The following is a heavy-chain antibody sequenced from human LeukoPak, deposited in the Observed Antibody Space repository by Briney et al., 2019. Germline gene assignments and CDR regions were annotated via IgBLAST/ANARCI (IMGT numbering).Heavy chain of an antibody. Sequence: GASVKVSCKASGYTFTSYGISWVRQAPGQRLEWMGWINAGNGNTKYSQEFQGRVTITRDTSASTAYMELSSLRSEDMAVYYCARSPMLELHWFDPWGQGTLVTVSS. D-gene: IGHD1-7*01. J-gene: IGHJ5*02. CDR2: INAGNGNT. V-gene: IGHV1-3*03. CDR1: GYTFTSYG. CDR3: ARSPMLELHWFDP.